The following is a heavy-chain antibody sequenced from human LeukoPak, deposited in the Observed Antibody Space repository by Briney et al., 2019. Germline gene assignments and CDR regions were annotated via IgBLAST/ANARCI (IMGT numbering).Heavy chain of an antibody. Sequence: GGSLRLSCAASGLRFSSYAMTWVRQAPGKGLEWVSSISGPGEFTYYAESVKGRFTISRDNPENTVYLQMNSLRAEDTAVYYCVKGLVQTTMSYSVDYWGQGALVTVSS. CDR2: ISGPGEFT. V-gene: IGHV3-23*01. J-gene: IGHJ4*02. CDR1: GLRFSSYA. D-gene: IGHD1-1*01. CDR3: VKGLVQTTMSYSVDY.